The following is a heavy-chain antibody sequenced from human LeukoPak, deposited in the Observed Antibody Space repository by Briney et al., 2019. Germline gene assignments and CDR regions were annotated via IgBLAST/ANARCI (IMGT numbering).Heavy chain of an antibody. V-gene: IGHV3-74*01. CDR2: ISDDGSSA. CDR3: VSGYCSSTTCYRGAY. Sequence: PGRSLRLSCAASGFTFGNYWMHWVRQAPGKGLLWVSRISDDGSSANYADSVQGRFTISRDNAKNTVYLQMHSLRAEDTAVYYCVSGYCSSTTCYRGAYWGQGTLVTVSS. J-gene: IGHJ4*02. CDR1: GFTFGNYW. D-gene: IGHD2-2*03.